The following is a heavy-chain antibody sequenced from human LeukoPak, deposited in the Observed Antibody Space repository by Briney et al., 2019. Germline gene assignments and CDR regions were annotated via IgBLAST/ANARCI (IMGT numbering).Heavy chain of an antibody. V-gene: IGHV3-15*01. Sequence: GGPLRLSCAASGFTFSNAWMSWVRQAPGKGLEWVGRIKSKTDGGTTDYAAPVKGRFTISRDDSKNTLYLQMNSLKTEDTAVYYCTTDLWFGELLSQGDYWGQGTLVTVSP. CDR1: GFTFSNAW. CDR3: TTDLWFGELLSQGDY. CDR2: IKSKTDGGTT. D-gene: IGHD3-10*01. J-gene: IGHJ4*02.